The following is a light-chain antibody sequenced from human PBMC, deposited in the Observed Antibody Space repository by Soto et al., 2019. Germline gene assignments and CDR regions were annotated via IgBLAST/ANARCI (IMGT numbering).Light chain of an antibody. CDR2: QDN. CDR1: KLGDKY. CDR3: QAWDRNTVA. Sequence: YELTQPPSVSVSPGQTASITCSGDKLGDKYVYWYQQKPGQYPVLVIHQDNKRPSGIPERFSGSNSGNTATLTISGTQAMDEADFYCQAWDRNTVAFGGGTKLTVL. J-gene: IGLJ2*01. V-gene: IGLV3-1*01.